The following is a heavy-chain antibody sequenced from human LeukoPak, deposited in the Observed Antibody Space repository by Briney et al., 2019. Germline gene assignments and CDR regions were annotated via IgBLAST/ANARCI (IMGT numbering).Heavy chain of an antibody. D-gene: IGHD6-19*01. V-gene: IGHV4-34*01. CDR3: AIKYSSGWDHLDY. J-gene: IGHJ4*02. Sequence: SETLSLTCAVYGGSFSGYYWSWIRQPPGKGLEWIGEINHSGSTNYNPSLKSRVTISVDKSKNQFSLKLSSVTAADTAVYYCAIKYSSGWDHLDYWGQGTLVTVSS. CDR2: INHSGST. CDR1: GGSFSGYY.